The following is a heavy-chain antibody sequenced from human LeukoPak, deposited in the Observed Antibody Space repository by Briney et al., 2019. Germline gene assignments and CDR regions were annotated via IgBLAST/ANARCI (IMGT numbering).Heavy chain of an antibody. J-gene: IGHJ4*02. CDR3: ARFYGSGSYRRVDY. CDR2: ISAYNGNT. Sequence: GASVKVSCKASGYTFTSYGISWVRQAPGQGLEWMGWISAYNGNTNYAQKLQGRVTMTTDTSTSTAYMELRSLRSDHPAVYYCARFYGSGSYRRVDYWGQGTLVTVSS. D-gene: IGHD3-10*01. CDR1: GYTFTSYG. V-gene: IGHV1-18*01.